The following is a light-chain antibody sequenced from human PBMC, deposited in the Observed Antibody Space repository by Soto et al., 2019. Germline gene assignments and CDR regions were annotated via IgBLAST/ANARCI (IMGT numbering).Light chain of an antibody. J-gene: IGKJ5*01. V-gene: IGKV1-9*01. CDR3: QKLNTFPLT. CDR1: QDIISS. CDR2: DAS. Sequence: DIQSTQSTSLLSASVGDRVTITCRASQDIISSLAWYQQKSGKAPKPLIYDASTLQSGVPSRFSGSGSGTEFSLTINSLQPEDFATYYCQKLNTFPLTFGQGTRLENK.